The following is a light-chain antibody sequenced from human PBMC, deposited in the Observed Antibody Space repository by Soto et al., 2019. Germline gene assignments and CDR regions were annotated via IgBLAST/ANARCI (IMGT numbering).Light chain of an antibody. CDR2: DVS. CDR1: RKDVGGYNY. J-gene: IGLJ1*01. Sequence: SVLTQPSPVSGAPGQANTLSSTGTRKDVGGYNYVSWYQQHPGKAPKLIISDVSNRPSGVSNRFSGSKSGNTASLTISGLQAEDEADYYCNSYTSSSTHVFGTGTKVTVL. V-gene: IGLV2-14*03. CDR3: NSYTSSSTHV.